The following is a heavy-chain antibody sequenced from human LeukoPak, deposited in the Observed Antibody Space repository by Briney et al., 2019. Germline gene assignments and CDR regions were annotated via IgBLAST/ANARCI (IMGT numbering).Heavy chain of an antibody. CDR1: GFTFDDYA. Sequence: GGSLRLSCAASGFTFDDYAMHWVRQAPGKGLEWVSGISWNSGSIGYADSVKGRFTISRDNAKNSLYLQMNSLRAEDTALYYCAKDIRGSGPWYFDLWGRGTLVTVSS. D-gene: IGHD6-25*01. V-gene: IGHV3-9*01. CDR2: ISWNSGSI. CDR3: AKDIRGSGPWYFDL. J-gene: IGHJ2*01.